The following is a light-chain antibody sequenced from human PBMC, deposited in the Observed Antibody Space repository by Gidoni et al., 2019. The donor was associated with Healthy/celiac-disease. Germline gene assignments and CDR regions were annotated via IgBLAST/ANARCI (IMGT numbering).Light chain of an antibody. Sequence: DIQMTQSPSSLSASAGDRVTITCRASQSISSYLHWYQQKPGQAPKLLIYAASSLQSGVPSRFSGSGSGTDFTLTISSLQPEDFATYYCQQRYSTPCTFGQGTKLEIK. CDR3: QQRYSTPCT. J-gene: IGKJ2*02. CDR1: QSISSY. V-gene: IGKV1-39*01. CDR2: AAS.